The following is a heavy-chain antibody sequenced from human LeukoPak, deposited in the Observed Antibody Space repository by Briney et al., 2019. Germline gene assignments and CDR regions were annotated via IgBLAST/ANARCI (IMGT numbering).Heavy chain of an antibody. CDR2: ISWNSGSI. CDR1: GFTFDDYA. V-gene: IGHV3-9*01. CDR3: ARTDIQSRLSDY. D-gene: IGHD5-24*01. Sequence: GGSLRLSCAASGFTFDDYAMHWVRQAPGKGLEWVSGISWNSGSIGYADSVKGRFTISRDNAKNSLYLQMNSLRAEDTAVYYCARTDIQSRLSDYWGQGTLVTVSS. J-gene: IGHJ4*02.